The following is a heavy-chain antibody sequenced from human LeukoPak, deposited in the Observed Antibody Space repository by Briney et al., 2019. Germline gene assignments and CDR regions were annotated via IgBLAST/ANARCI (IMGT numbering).Heavy chain of an antibody. V-gene: IGHV3-23*01. CDR2: ITGSGDSS. CDR3: TKDLEVLWFGDPTDASDI. J-gene: IGHJ3*02. D-gene: IGHD3-10*01. CDR1: GFTFSDYP. Sequence: QPGGSLRLSCAASGFTFSDYPMNWVRQAPGKGLEWVSVITGSGDSSFYGDSVKGRFTISRDNSKNTLYLQMNSLRVEDTAVYYCTKDLEVLWFGDPTDASDIWGQGTMVTVAS.